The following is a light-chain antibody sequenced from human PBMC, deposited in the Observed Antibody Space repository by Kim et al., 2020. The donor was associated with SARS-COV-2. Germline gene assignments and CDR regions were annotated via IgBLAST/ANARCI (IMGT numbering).Light chain of an antibody. CDR2: TNN. J-gene: IGLJ3*02. V-gene: IGLV1-44*01. CDR3: TAWDDSLNGWV. Sequence: GQRVTISCSGSSSNIGTNTVNWYQQLPGTAPKLLIQTNNQRPSGVPDRFSGSKSGTSASLAISGLQSDDEAGYFCTAWDDSLNGWVFGGGTKLTVL. CDR1: SSNIGTNT.